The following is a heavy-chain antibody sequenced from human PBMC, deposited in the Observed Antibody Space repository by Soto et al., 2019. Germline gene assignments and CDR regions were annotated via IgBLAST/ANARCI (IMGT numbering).Heavy chain of an antibody. Sequence: GSLRLSCAASGFTFSSYAMSWVRQAPGKGLEWVSAISGSGGSTYYADSVKGRFTISRDNSKNTLYLQMNSLRAEDTAVYYCATRYSGYDGRLFDYWGQGTLVTVSS. D-gene: IGHD5-12*01. J-gene: IGHJ4*02. V-gene: IGHV3-23*01. CDR3: ATRYSGYDGRLFDY. CDR2: ISGSGGST. CDR1: GFTFSSYA.